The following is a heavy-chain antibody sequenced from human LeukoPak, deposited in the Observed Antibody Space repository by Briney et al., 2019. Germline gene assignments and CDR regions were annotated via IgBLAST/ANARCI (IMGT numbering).Heavy chain of an antibody. CDR3: ARETGGGPLDY. CDR1: GFTFSSYS. V-gene: IGHV3-48*04. J-gene: IGHJ4*02. D-gene: IGHD1-14*01. CDR2: ISSSSSTI. Sequence: GGSLRLSCAASGFTFSSYSMNWVRQAPGKGLEWASYISSSSSTIYYADSVKGRFTISRDNAKNSLYLQMNSLRAEDTAVYYCARETGGGPLDYWGQGTLVTVSS.